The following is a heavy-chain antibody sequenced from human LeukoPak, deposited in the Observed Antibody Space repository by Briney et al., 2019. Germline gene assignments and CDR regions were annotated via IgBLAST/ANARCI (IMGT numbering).Heavy chain of an antibody. CDR1: GFTFSSYE. D-gene: IGHD4-11*01. CDR3: AREGLTSDYFYMDV. CDR2: IKQDGSEN. V-gene: IGHV3-7*01. J-gene: IGHJ6*03. Sequence: GGSLRLSCAASGFTFSSYEMNWVRQAPGKGLEWVANIKQDGSENHYVDSVKGRFTIARDNAKNSLYLHMNSLRGEDTAVYYCAREGLTSDYFYMDVWGKGTTVIVSS.